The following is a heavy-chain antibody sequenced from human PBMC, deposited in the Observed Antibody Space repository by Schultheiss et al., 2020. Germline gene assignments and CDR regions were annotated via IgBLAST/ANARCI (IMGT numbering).Heavy chain of an antibody. CDR3: ARDAALTTVHDAFDI. V-gene: IGHV1-2*02. J-gene: IGHJ3*02. CDR1: GYTFTGYY. D-gene: IGHD4-17*01. Sequence: ASVKVSCKASGYTFTGYYMHWVRQAPGQGLEWMGWINAGNGNTKYSQKFQGRVTMTRKTSISTAYMELSSLRSEDTAVYYCARDAALTTVHDAFDIWGQGTMVTVSS. CDR2: INAGNGNT.